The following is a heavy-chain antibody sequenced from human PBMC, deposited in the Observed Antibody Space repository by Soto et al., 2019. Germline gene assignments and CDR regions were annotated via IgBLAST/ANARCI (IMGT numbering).Heavy chain of an antibody. CDR3: SKNPQWGIISPAHEH. CDR1: GFTFRSSP. CDR2: INGGDDSK. Sequence: EVQLWESGGGLVQPGGSLRLSCAVSGFTFRSSPMSWVRRAPGKGLEWVSGINGGDDSKHYAESVRGRFTIIRDNSKNPLLLQKNRPRSEDTGLYYVSKNPQWGIISPAHEHRGPGTQVTVSS. V-gene: IGHV3-23*01. J-gene: IGHJ4*02. D-gene: IGHD3-16*01.